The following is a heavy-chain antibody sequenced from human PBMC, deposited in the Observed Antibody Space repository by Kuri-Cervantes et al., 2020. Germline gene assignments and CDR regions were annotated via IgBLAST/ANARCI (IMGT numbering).Heavy chain of an antibody. CDR2: ISGSGGST. Sequence: GESLKISCAASGFTFSSYAMSWVRQAPGKGLEWVSAISGSGGSTYYADSVKGRFTISRDNSKNTLYLQMNSLRAEDTAVYYCAREAPSGYSSSLDPWGQGTLVTVSS. CDR3: AREAPSGYSSSLDP. J-gene: IGHJ5*02. D-gene: IGHD6-13*01. CDR1: GFTFSSYA. V-gene: IGHV3-23*01.